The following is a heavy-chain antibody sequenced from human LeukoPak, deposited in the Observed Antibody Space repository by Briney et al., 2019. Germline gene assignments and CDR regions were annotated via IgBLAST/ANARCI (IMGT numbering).Heavy chain of an antibody. J-gene: IGHJ4*02. CDR1: GYTFGTYG. V-gene: IGHV1-18*01. Sequence: ASVKVSCKASGYTFGTYGVSWVRQAPGQGLEWMGWISAYNGDTYYAPKFQGRVTLTTDTPTSTAYTEMRSLRSDDTAVYYCARPSSSGWYYFDYWGQGTLVTVSS. CDR3: ARPSSSGWYYFDY. D-gene: IGHD6-19*01. CDR2: ISAYNGDT.